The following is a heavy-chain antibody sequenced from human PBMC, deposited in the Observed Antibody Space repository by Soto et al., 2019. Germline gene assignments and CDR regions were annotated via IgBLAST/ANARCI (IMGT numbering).Heavy chain of an antibody. CDR3: ARGGYCSSTSCRRGPVNYYYYYYMDV. V-gene: IGHV1-18*01. D-gene: IGHD2-2*03. CDR1: GYTFTSYG. Sequence: QVPLVQSGAEVKKPGASVKVSCKASGYTFTSYGISWVRQAPGQGLEWMGWISAYNGNTNYAQKLQGRVTMTTDTSASTAYMELRSLRSDATAVYYCARGGYCSSTSCRRGPVNYYYYYYMDVWGKGTTVTVSS. CDR2: ISAYNGNT. J-gene: IGHJ6*03.